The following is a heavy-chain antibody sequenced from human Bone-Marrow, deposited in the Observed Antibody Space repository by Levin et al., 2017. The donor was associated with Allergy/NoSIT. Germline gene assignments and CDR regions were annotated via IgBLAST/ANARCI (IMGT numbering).Heavy chain of an antibody. J-gene: IGHJ6*03. Sequence: SCAASGFTFSSYTMNWVRQAPGKGLEWVSSIRGSSSYITFSDSVKGGLTISRDNAKNSLYLQMNNLRAEDTAVYYCARRNDFWSRTHGGYYFFMDVWGKGTTVTVSS. CDR3: ARRNDFWSRTHGGYYFFMDV. D-gene: IGHD3-3*01. CDR1: GFTFSSYT. V-gene: IGHV3-21*01. CDR2: IRGSSSYI.